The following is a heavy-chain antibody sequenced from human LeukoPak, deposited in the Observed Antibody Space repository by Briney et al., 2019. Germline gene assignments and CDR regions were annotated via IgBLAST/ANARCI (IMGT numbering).Heavy chain of an antibody. D-gene: IGHD3-9*01. CDR2: ISGSGGST. CDR3: AKALLTGFYKNAFDI. V-gene: IGHV3-23*01. J-gene: IGHJ3*02. CDR1: GFTFSSYA. Sequence: GGSLRLSCAASGFTFSSYAMSWVRQAPGKGLEWVSGISGSGGSTFYADSVKGRFTISRDNSKNTLFLQMNSLRAEDTAVYYCAKALLTGFYKNAFDIWGQGTMVTVSS.